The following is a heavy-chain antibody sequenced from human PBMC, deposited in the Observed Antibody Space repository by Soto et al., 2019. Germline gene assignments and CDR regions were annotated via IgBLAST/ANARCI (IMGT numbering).Heavy chain of an antibody. D-gene: IGHD2-2*01. V-gene: IGHV5-10-1*01. Sequence: GESLKISCKGSGYSFTSYWTSLVRQMPGKGLEWRGRIDPSDSYTNYSPSFQGHVTISADKSISTAYLQWSSLKASDTAMYYCASPRGEYCSSTSCTYYYYYGMDVWGQGTTVTVSS. CDR3: ASPRGEYCSSTSCTYYYYYGMDV. CDR1: GYSFTSYW. CDR2: IDPSDSYT. J-gene: IGHJ6*02.